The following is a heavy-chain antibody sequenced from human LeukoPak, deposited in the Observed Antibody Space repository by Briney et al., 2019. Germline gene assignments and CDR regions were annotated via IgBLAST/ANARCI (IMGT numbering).Heavy chain of an antibody. CDR1: GFTFSSYS. CDR2: ISSSSSTI. Sequence: GGSLRLSCAASGFTFSSYSMNWVRQAPGKGLEWVSYISSSSSTIYYADSVKGRFTISRDNAKNSLYLQMNSLRAEDTAVYYCARDRARWALNWAPANDAFDIWGQGTMVTVSS. D-gene: IGHD1-1*01. V-gene: IGHV3-48*04. J-gene: IGHJ3*02. CDR3: ARDRARWALNWAPANDAFDI.